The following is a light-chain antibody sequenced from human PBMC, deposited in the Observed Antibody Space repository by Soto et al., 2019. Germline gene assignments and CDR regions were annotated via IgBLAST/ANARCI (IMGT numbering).Light chain of an antibody. CDR3: QQYNTYST. CDR1: QSISRW. CDR2: DAS. V-gene: IGKV1-5*01. J-gene: IGKJ5*01. Sequence: DIQMTQSPSTLSASVGDRVTITGRASQSISRWLAWYQPKPGKAPKALIYDASSSKSGVPSRFSGDGSGTEFTLPIRSLQPDDSATYYCQQYNTYSTFGQGTRLEIK.